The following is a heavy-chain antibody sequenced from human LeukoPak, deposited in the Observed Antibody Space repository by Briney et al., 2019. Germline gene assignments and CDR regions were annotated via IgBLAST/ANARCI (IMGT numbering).Heavy chain of an antibody. V-gene: IGHV3-23*01. CDR1: GFTFSSYA. J-gene: IGHJ6*03. D-gene: IGHD1-26*01. Sequence: GGSLRLSCAASGFTFSSYAMSWVRQAPGKGLEWVSAISGSGGSTYYADSVKGRFTISRDNSKNTLYLQMNSLRAEDTAVYYCARVGSSYYYYYYIDVWAKGTTVTVSS. CDR3: ARVGSSYYYYYYIDV. CDR2: ISGSGGST.